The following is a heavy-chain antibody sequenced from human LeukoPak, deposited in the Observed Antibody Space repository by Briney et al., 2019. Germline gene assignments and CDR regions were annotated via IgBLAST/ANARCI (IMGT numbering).Heavy chain of an antibody. D-gene: IGHD3-3*01. CDR1: GFTFSSYA. Sequence: PGGSLRLSCAASGFTFSSYAMSWVRQAPGKGLEWVSAISGSGGSTYYADSVKGRFTISRDNSKNTLYLQMNSLRAEDTAVYYCAIRFGVVKGYFDYWGQGTLVTVSS. J-gene: IGHJ4*02. CDR3: AIRFGVVKGYFDY. CDR2: ISGSGGST. V-gene: IGHV3-23*01.